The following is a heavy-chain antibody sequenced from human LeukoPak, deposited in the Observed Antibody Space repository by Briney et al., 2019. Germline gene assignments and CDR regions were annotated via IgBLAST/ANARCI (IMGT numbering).Heavy chain of an antibody. J-gene: IGHJ4*02. Sequence: GGSLRLSCAASGFTVSSNYMSWVRQAPGKGLEWVGRIKSKTDGGTTDYAAPVKGRFTISRDDSKNTLYLQMNSLKTEDTAVYYCTTGRWELPYLQNYWGQGTLVTVSS. V-gene: IGHV3-15*01. CDR3: TTGRWELPYLQNY. CDR1: GFTVSSNY. CDR2: IKSKTDGGTT. D-gene: IGHD1-26*01.